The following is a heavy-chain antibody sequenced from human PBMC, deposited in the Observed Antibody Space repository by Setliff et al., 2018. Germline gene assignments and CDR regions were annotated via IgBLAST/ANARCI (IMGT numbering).Heavy chain of an antibody. CDR3: ATERGLVVSATDYYYYMDV. CDR1: GFGFTTFG. Sequence: GASVKVSCKTSGFGFTTFGFSWVRQAPGQGLEWMGGINPIFGTADYTQNFQGRVTITTDESTSTAYMELSSLRSGDTAIYYCATERGLVVSATDYYYYMDVWGKGTTVTVSS. CDR2: INPIFGTA. J-gene: IGHJ6*03. D-gene: IGHD2-15*01. V-gene: IGHV1-69*05.